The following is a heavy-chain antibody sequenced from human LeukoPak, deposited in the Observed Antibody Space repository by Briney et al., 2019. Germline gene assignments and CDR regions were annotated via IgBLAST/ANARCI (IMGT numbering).Heavy chain of an antibody. D-gene: IGHD3-10*01. Sequence: PSETLSLTCTVSGGSINNYYWSWIRQPPGKGLEWIGYIYYSGSTNYNPSLKSRVTILVDTSKNQFSLKLSSVTAADTAVYYCARGSGSYPYYFDYWGQGTLVTVSS. CDR2: IYYSGST. CDR3: ARGSGSYPYYFDY. CDR1: GGSINNYY. V-gene: IGHV4-59*13. J-gene: IGHJ4*02.